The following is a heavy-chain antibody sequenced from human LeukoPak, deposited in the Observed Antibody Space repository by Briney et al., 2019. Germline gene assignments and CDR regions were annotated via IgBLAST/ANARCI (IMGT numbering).Heavy chain of an antibody. CDR3: ARGGLYSYGYSVDY. CDR1: GFTFSSYS. CDR2: ISSSSSYI. Sequence: GGSLRLSCAASGFTFSSYSMNWVRQAPGKGLEWVSSISSSSSYIYYADSVKGRFTISRDNAKNTLYLQMNSLRAEDTAVYYCARGGLYSYGYSVDYWGQGTLVTVSS. J-gene: IGHJ4*02. D-gene: IGHD5-18*01. V-gene: IGHV3-21*01.